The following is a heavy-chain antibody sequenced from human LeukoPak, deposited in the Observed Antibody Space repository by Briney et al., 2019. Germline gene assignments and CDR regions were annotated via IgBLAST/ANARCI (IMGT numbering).Heavy chain of an antibody. D-gene: IGHD2-2*01. J-gene: IGHJ6*03. CDR1: GYTFTGYY. Sequence: ASVKVSCKASGYTFTGYYMHWVRQAPGQGLEWMGWINPNSGGTNYAQKFQGRVTMTRDTSISTAYMELSRLRSDDTAVYHCARLDIVVVPAAPANYYYYYMDVWGKGTTVTVSS. V-gene: IGHV1-2*02. CDR2: INPNSGGT. CDR3: ARLDIVVVPAAPANYYYYYMDV.